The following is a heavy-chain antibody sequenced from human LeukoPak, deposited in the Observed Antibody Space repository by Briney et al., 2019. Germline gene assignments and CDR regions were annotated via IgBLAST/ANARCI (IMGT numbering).Heavy chain of an antibody. CDR1: GGSISSSIYY. J-gene: IGHJ4*02. Sequence: SETLSLTCTVSGGSISSSIYYWGWIRQPPGKGLEWIGSIYYSGSTYYNPSLKSRVIISADTSKNQFSLKLSSVTAADTAVYYCARGYSSAFIDYWGQGTLVTVSS. V-gene: IGHV4-39*01. CDR3: ARGYSSAFIDY. CDR2: IYYSGST. D-gene: IGHD6-19*01.